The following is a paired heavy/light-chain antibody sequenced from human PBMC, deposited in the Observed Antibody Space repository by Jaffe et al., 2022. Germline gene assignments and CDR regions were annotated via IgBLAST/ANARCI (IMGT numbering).Light chain of an antibody. Sequence: QSALTQPASVSGSPGQSITISCTGTSSDVGGYNYVSWYQQHPGKVPKLMIYEVSNRPSGVSNRFSGSKSGNTASLTISGLQAEDEADYYCSSYTSSSSYVFFGGGTKLTVL. CDR1: SSDVGGYNY. J-gene: IGLJ2*01. CDR2: EVS. CDR3: SSYTSSSSYVF. V-gene: IGLV2-14*01.
Heavy chain of an antibody. D-gene: IGHD4-4*01. J-gene: IGHJ2*01. Sequence: QLQLQESGPGLVKPSETLSLTCTVSGGSITSRNYYWGWIRQPPGKGLEWIGSIYYSGSTYYNPSLKSRVTISVDTSKNQFSLKLSSVTAADTAVYYCARHPRDYSNYWYFDLWGRGTLVTVSS. CDR1: GGSITSRNYY. CDR3: ARHPRDYSNYWYFDL. V-gene: IGHV4-39*01. CDR2: IYYSGST.